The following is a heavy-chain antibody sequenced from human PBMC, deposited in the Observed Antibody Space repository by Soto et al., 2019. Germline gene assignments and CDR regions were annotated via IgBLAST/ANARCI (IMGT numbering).Heavy chain of an antibody. CDR1: GGSISSYY. Sequence: QVQLQESGPGLVKPSETLSLTCTVSGGSISSYYWSWIRQPPGKGLEWLGYIYYSGSTNYNPSLKRRVTISVDTSKNQFSLKRSSVTAADTAVYYCARGEEFYDFWSGYYRQRGWFDPWGQGTLVTVSS. V-gene: IGHV4-59*01. CDR2: IYYSGST. J-gene: IGHJ5*02. D-gene: IGHD3-3*01. CDR3: ARGEEFYDFWSGYYRQRGWFDP.